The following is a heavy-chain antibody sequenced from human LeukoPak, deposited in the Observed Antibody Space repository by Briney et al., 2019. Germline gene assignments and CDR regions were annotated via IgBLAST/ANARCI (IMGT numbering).Heavy chain of an antibody. CDR1: GFTFSSYA. D-gene: IGHD5-18*01. V-gene: IGHV3-23*01. Sequence: EGSLRLSCAASGFTFSSYAMSWVRQAPGKGLEWVSAISGSGGSTHYADSVKGRFTISRDNSKNTLYLQMNSLRAEDTAVYYCARENKVDDSGYSYGSHDAFDIWGQGTMVTVSS. CDR3: ARENKVDDSGYSYGSHDAFDI. J-gene: IGHJ3*02. CDR2: ISGSGGST.